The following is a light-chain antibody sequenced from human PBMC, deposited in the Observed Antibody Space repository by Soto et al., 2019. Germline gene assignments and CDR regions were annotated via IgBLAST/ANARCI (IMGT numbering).Light chain of an antibody. CDR1: QSVSSTS. V-gene: IGKV3-20*01. CDR2: GAS. CDR3: QQYGTSPTT. J-gene: IGKJ3*01. Sequence: ESVLTQSPGTLSLSPGERVTLSCRASQSVSSTSLAWYQQKPGQAPRLLIYGASNRATGIPDRFSGSGSGTDFTLTISSLEPEDFAVYYCQQYGTSPTTFGPGTRWISN.